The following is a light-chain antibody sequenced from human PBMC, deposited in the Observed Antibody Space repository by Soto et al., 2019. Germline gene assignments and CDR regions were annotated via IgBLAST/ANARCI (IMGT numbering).Light chain of an antibody. J-gene: IGKJ2*01. CDR2: GAS. CDR3: QQYNNWPFVMYT. V-gene: IGKV3-15*01. CDR1: QSVSSN. Sequence: EIVMTQSPATLSVSPGERATLSCRASQSVSSNLAWYQQKPGQAPRLLIYGASTRATGIPARFSGSGSGTEFTLTISSLQSEDFAVYYCQQYNNWPFVMYTFGQGTKLEIK.